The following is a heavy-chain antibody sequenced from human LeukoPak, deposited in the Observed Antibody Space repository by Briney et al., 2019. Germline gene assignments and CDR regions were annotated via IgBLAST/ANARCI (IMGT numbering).Heavy chain of an antibody. D-gene: IGHD3-22*01. CDR1: GGSISTSRSY. J-gene: IGHJ5*02. Sequence: PSETLSLTCTVSGGSISTSRSYGAWIRQPPGKGLEWIGGISYSGSTYYNPSLKSRVTISVDRSKNQFSLKLSSVTAADTAVYYCARGAALYYYDSSGYYDHWGQGTLVTVSS. V-gene: IGHV4-39*07. CDR3: ARGAALYYYDSSGYYDH. CDR2: ISYSGST.